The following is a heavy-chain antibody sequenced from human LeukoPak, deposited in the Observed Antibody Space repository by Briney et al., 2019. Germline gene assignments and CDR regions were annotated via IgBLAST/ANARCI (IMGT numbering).Heavy chain of an antibody. CDR2: IIPIFGTA. V-gene: IGHV1-69*05. J-gene: IGHJ3*02. CDR1: GGTFSSYA. D-gene: IGHD1/OR15-1a*01. CDR3: ARSNRGIRGDAFDI. Sequence: VKVSCKASGGTFSSYAISWVRQAPGQGLEWMGGIIPIFGTANYAQKFQGRVTITTDESTSTAYMELSSLRSEDTAVYYCARSNRGIRGDAFDIWGQGTMVTVSS.